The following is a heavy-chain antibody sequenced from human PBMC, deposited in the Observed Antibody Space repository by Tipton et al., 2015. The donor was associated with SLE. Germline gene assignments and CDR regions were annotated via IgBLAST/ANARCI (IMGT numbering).Heavy chain of an antibody. V-gene: IGHV4-4*07. Sequence: TLSLTCTVSGGSISSYYWSWIWQPAGKGLEWIGRIYTSGSTNYNPSLKSRVTMSVDTSKNQFSLKLSSVTAADTAVYYCARVDTARGAFDIWGQGTMVTVSS. CDR1: GGSISSYY. D-gene: IGHD5-18*01. CDR3: ARVDTARGAFDI. J-gene: IGHJ3*02. CDR2: IYTSGST.